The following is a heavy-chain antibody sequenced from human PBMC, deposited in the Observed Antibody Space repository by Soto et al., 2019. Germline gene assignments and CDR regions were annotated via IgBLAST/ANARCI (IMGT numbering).Heavy chain of an antibody. V-gene: IGHV3-48*01. CDR2: MTSDSKTI. D-gene: IGHD2-21*02. J-gene: IGHJ3*01. Sequence: GSLRLSCEASGFSFSIYSMNWVRQAPGKGLEWVSYMTSDSKTIHYADSVKGRFTIFRDNAKNSLYLQMNSLRAEDTAVYYCARGVTYGFDAWGRGTMVTVSS. CDR3: ARGVTYGFDA. CDR1: GFSFSIYS.